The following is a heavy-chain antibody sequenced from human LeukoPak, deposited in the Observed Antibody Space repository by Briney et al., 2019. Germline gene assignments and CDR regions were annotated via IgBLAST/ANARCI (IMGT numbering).Heavy chain of an antibody. V-gene: IGHV1-46*01. J-gene: IGHJ5*02. CDR3: ARDCSYYGSGDGNWFDP. CDR2: INPSGGST. CDR1: GSTFTSYY. Sequence: ASVKVSFKASGSTFTSYYMHWVRQAPGQGLEWLGIINPSGGSTSYAQKFQGRVTMTRDTSTSTVYMELSSLRSEDTDVYYCARDCSYYGSGDGNWFDPWGQGTLVTVSS. D-gene: IGHD3-10*01.